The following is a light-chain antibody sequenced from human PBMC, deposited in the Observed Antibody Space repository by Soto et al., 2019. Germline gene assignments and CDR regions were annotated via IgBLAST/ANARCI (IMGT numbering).Light chain of an antibody. CDR2: EVS. Sequence: QSALTQPASVSGSPGQSITIYCTGTSSDVGGYNYVSWYQQHPGKAPKLMIYEVSNRPSGVSNRFSGSKSGNTASLTISGLQAEDEADYYGSSYTSSSTLVFGGGTKVTVL. V-gene: IGLV2-14*01. CDR1: SSDVGGYNY. CDR3: SSYTSSSTLV. J-gene: IGLJ2*01.